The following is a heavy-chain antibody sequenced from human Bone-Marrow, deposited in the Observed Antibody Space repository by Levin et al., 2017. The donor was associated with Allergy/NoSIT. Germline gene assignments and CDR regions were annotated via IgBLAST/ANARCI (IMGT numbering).Heavy chain of an antibody. V-gene: IGHV3-30*18. Sequence: LSLTCAASRFSFSIYGMHWVRQAPGKGLEWVAFISYDGSRKYYADSVEGRFTISRDNSQTTLFLQMNSLRTDDTAVYYCAKSGFDSYFYMDVWGKGTTVTVS. D-gene: IGHD5-12*01. CDR1: RFSFSIYG. CDR3: AKSGFDSYFYMDV. J-gene: IGHJ6*03. CDR2: ISYDGSRK.